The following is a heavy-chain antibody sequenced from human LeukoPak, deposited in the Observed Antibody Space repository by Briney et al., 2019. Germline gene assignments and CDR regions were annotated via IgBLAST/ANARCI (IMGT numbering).Heavy chain of an antibody. CDR1: GGSISSYY. CDR2: IYHSGST. D-gene: IGHD4-11*01. V-gene: IGHV4-59*12. J-gene: IGHJ5*02. CDR3: ARGGHFMTTSWFDP. Sequence: SETLSLTCTVSGGSISSYYWSWIRQPPGKGLEWIGYIYHSGSTYYNPSLKSRVTISVDRSKNQFSLKLSSVTAADTAVYYCARGGHFMTTSWFDPWGQGTLVTVSS.